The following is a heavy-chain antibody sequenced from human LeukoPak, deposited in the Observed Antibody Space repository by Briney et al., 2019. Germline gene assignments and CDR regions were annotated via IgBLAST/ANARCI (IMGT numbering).Heavy chain of an antibody. J-gene: IGHJ4*02. Sequence: PGGSLRLSCAASEFTFSDYYMSWIRQAPGKGLEWVSYISSSATTIYYADSVKGRFTISRDNAKNSLYLQMNSLRAEDTAVYYCARGGYSSSWYVYFDYWGQGTLVTVSS. CDR1: EFTFSDYY. D-gene: IGHD6-13*01. V-gene: IGHV3-11*04. CDR3: ARGGYSSSWYVYFDY. CDR2: ISSSATTI.